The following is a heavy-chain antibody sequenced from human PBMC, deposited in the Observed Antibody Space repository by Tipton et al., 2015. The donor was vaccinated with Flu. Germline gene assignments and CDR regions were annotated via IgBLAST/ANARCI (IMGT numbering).Heavy chain of an antibody. V-gene: IGHV4-30-4*01. CDR2: INYSGST. D-gene: IGHD4-17*01. CDR3: ARVLRVRGDYPSWFDP. Sequence: LRLSCTVSGGSISSGDYYWSWIRQPPGKGLEWIGYINYSGSTYYNPSLKSRVTISVDTSKNQFSLKLSSVTAADTAVYYCARVLRVRGDYPSWFDPWGQGTLVTVSS. J-gene: IGHJ5*02. CDR1: GGSISSGDYY.